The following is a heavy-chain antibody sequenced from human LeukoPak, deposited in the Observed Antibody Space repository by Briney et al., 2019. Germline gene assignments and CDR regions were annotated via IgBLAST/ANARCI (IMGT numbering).Heavy chain of an antibody. J-gene: IGHJ3*02. CDR3: ASVKGYAFDI. CDR2: IKQDGSEK. CDR1: GFTFSSYW. V-gene: IGHV3-7*01. Sequence: GGSLRLSCAASGFTFSSYWMSWVRQAPGKWLEWVANIKQDGSEKYYVDSVEGRFTISRDNAKNSLYLQMNSLRAEDTAVYYCASVKGYAFDIWGQGTMVIVSS. D-gene: IGHD1-1*01.